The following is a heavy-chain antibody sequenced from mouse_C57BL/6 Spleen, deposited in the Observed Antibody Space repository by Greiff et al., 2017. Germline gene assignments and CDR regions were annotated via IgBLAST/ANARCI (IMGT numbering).Heavy chain of an antibody. D-gene: IGHD2-5*01. CDR2: IHPNSGST. V-gene: IGHV1-64*01. CDR3: ARPTYNSNLDY. CDR1: GYTFTSYW. J-gene: IGHJ2*01. Sequence: QVQLQQPGAELVKPGASVKLSCKASGYTFTSYWMHWVKQRPGQGLEWIGMIHPNSGSTNYNEKFKSKATLTVDKSSSTAYMQLSSLTSEDSAVYYCARPTYNSNLDYWGQGTTLTVSS.